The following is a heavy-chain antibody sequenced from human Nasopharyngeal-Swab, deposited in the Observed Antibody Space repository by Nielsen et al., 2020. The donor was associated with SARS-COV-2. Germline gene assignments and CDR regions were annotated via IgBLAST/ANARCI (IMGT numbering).Heavy chain of an antibody. V-gene: IGHV4-34*01. CDR1: GGSFNDYY. D-gene: IGHD7-27*01. J-gene: IGHJ4*02. Sequence: SETLSLTCAVYGGSFNDYYWSWIRQPPGKGLEWIGEINRSGSTNYNPSLKSRVTISVDTSTHQFSLKLSSVTAADTAVYYCARGPLGKEPFDYWGQGTLVTVSS. CDR3: ARGPLGKEPFDY. CDR2: INRSGST.